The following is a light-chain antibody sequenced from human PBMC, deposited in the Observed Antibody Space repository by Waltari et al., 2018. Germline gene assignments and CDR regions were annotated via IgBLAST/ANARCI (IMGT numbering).Light chain of an antibody. CDR3: QQYKSYPPT. CDR1: QSISTW. Sequence: DIQMTQSPSTLSASVGDRVTITCRTRQSISTWLAWYQQKPGKAPKLLIYKASSLENEVPSRFSGSGSGTEFSLTISGLQPDDFATFICQQYKSYPPTFGGGTKVDIK. CDR2: KAS. V-gene: IGKV1-5*03. J-gene: IGKJ4*01.